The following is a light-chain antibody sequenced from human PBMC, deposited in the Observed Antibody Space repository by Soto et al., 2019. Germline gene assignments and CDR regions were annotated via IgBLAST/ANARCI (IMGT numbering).Light chain of an antibody. V-gene: IGKV1-5*03. CDR2: EAS. Sequence: DIQMTQSPSTLSESVGDRDTITCRASQSVFSWLAWYQQKPGKAPKLLIYEASTLESGVPSRFSGRGSGTEFTLTISSLQPDDSATYYCQQYGSYSRTFGQGTKVEIK. CDR1: QSVFSW. J-gene: IGKJ1*01. CDR3: QQYGSYSRT.